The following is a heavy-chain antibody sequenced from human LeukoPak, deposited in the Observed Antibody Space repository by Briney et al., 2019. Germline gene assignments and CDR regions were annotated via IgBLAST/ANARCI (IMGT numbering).Heavy chain of an antibody. Sequence: PGGSLRLSCAASGFTFSSYSMNWVRQAPGKGLEWVSSISSSSSYIYYADSVKGRFTISRDNAKNSLYLQMNSLRAEDTAVYYYARDPGGGNYFDYWGQGTLVTVSS. J-gene: IGHJ4*02. CDR2: ISSSSSYI. D-gene: IGHD3-16*01. CDR1: GFTFSSYS. CDR3: ARDPGGGNYFDY. V-gene: IGHV3-21*01.